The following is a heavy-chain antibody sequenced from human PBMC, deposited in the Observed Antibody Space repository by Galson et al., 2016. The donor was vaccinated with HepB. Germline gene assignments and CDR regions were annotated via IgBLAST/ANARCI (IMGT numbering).Heavy chain of an antibody. J-gene: IGHJ4*02. V-gene: IGHV3-30*03. Sequence: SLRLSCAASEFIFSYYGMHWVRQAPGKGLEWVAVISDDGSNKYYADSVRGRFTISRDNSKNALYLQINSLSAEDTAVYYCARDDYFRLGYWGQGTLVTVSS. CDR3: ARDDYFRLGY. CDR1: EFIFSYYG. CDR2: ISDDGSNK. D-gene: IGHD3-16*01.